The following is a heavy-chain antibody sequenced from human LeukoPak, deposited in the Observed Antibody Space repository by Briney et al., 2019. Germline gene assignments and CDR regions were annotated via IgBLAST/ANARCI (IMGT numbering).Heavy chain of an antibody. V-gene: IGHV3-23*01. CDR3: AKVSSYGDYVDY. Sequence: GGSLRLSCAASGFSFSSYAMSWVRQAPGKGLEWVSAISGSGGSTYYADSVKGRFTISRDNSKNALSLQMNSLRADDTAVYYCAKVSSYGDYVDYWGQGTLVTVSS. CDR1: GFSFSSYA. J-gene: IGHJ4*02. CDR2: ISGSGGST. D-gene: IGHD4-17*01.